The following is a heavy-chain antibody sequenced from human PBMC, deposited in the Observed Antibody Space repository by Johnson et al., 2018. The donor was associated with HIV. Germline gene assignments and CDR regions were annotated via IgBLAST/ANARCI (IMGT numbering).Heavy chain of an antibody. V-gene: IGHV3-30*04. Sequence: QVQLVESGGGLVQPGGSLRLSCAASGFTFSSYAIHWVRQAPGKGLEWVAVISYDGSNKYYADSVRGRFPISRDNSKNTLYLQMNSLSAEDTAVYYCATALGYDAFDIWGQGTMVTVSS. CDR3: ATALGYDAFDI. J-gene: IGHJ3*02. D-gene: IGHD6-13*01. CDR2: ISYDGSNK. CDR1: GFTFSSYA.